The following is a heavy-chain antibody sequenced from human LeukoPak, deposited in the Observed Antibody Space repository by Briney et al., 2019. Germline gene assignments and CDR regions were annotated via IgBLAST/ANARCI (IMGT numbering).Heavy chain of an antibody. D-gene: IGHD3-10*01. J-gene: IGHJ4*02. Sequence: GGSLRLSCAAAGFSFSSYWMHWVRQAPGKGLVWVSRINSDGSSTSYADSVKGRFTISRDNAKNTLYLQMNSLRAEDTAVYYCARDPDSNYYGSGTNFDYWGQGTLVTVSS. V-gene: IGHV3-74*01. CDR3: ARDPDSNYYGSGTNFDY. CDR1: GFSFSSYW. CDR2: INSDGSST.